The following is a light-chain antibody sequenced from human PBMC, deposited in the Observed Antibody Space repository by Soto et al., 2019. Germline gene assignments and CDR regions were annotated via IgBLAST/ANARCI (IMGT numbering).Light chain of an antibody. CDR3: QQCFWHWT. J-gene: IGKJ1*01. V-gene: IGKV1-5*03. Sequence: DIQMTQSPSTLSASVGDTVTITCRASQTISSWLAWYQQKPGKAPKLLIYKASTLKSGVPSRFSGSGSGTEFTLTISSLQPDDFATYYCQQCFWHWTFGQGTKVDI. CDR1: QTISSW. CDR2: KAS.